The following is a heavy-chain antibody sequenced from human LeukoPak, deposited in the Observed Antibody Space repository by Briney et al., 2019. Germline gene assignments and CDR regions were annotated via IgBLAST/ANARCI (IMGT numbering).Heavy chain of an antibody. J-gene: IGHJ4*02. CDR2: IYLGDSDT. D-gene: IGHD2-2*01. CDR3: ARPPTGCTSISCYFAY. V-gene: IGHV5-51*01. CDR1: GSSFTGHC. Sequence: PGESLKISCKGSGSSFTGHCIVCVRQMPGKGLEWMATIYLGDSDTRYSPSFQGQVTTSADKSISTAYLQRSSLKASDTAMYYYARPPTGCTSISCYFAYWGQGTLVTVSS.